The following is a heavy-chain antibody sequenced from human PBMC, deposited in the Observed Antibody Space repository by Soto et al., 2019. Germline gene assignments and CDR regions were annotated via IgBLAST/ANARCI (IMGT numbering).Heavy chain of an antibody. CDR3: ARVAGSYYYGMDV. CDR2: IYHSGST. D-gene: IGHD1-26*01. J-gene: IGHJ6*02. V-gene: IGHV4-4*02. Sequence: QVQLQESGPGLVKPSGTLSLTCAVSGGSISSSNWWSWVRQPPGKGLEWIGEIYHSGSTNYNPSLQSRVTISVDKSKNQYSLKLSSVTAADTAVYYCARVAGSYYYGMDVWGQGTTVTVSS. CDR1: GGSISSSNW.